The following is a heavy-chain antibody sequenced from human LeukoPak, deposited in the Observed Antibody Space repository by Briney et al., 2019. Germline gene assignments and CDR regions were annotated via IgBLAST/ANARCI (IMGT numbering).Heavy chain of an antibody. CDR3: ARTPLLGNNWFDP. D-gene: IGHD3-16*01. V-gene: IGHV4-59*01. CDR1: GDSISNYY. CDR2: GYYSGST. J-gene: IGHJ5*02. Sequence: ASETLSLTCTVSGDSISNYYWTWIRQPPGKGLEWIGYGYYSGSTNYNPSLKSRVTFSIDTSKNQFSLRLSSVTAADTAMYYCARTPLLGNNWFDPWGQGTLVTVSS.